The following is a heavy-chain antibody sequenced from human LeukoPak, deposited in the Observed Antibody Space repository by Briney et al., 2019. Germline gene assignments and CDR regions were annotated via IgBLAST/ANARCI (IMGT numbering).Heavy chain of an antibody. J-gene: IGHJ4*02. Sequence: PGGSLRLSCAASGFTFSDYYMGWIRQAPGQGLEWVAYISHSSGFTNYADSVKGRFAISRDNAKNSLYLQMDSLRAEDTAIYYCAKLFKAYSSTWIDYWGQGNLVTVSS. D-gene: IGHD6-13*01. CDR2: ISHSSGFT. V-gene: IGHV3-11*03. CDR3: AKLFKAYSSTWIDY. CDR1: GFTFSDYY.